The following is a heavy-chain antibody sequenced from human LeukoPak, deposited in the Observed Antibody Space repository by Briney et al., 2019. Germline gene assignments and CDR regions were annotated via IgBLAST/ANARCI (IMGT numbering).Heavy chain of an antibody. V-gene: IGHV3-9*03. Sequence: GGSLRLSCAASGFTFSSYAMSWVRQAPGKGLEWVSSISWNSGSTYYADSVKGRFTISRDNARSSLYLQMNSLRVEDMALYYCAKATGYSGSYEPLDYWGQGTLVTVSS. D-gene: IGHD6-6*01. J-gene: IGHJ4*02. CDR2: ISWNSGST. CDR1: GFTFSSYA. CDR3: AKATGYSGSYEPLDY.